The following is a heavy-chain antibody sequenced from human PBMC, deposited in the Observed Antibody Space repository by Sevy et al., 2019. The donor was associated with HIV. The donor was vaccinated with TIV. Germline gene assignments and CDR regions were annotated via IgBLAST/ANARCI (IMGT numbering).Heavy chain of an antibody. V-gene: IGHV3-13*01. CDR2: IGTAGDT. Sequence: GGSLRLSCAASGFTFSSYDMHWVRQATGKGLEWVSAIGTAGDTYYPGSVKGGFTIARENAKNSLYLQMNSLRAGETAVYYCARGDWRSHPTVPRNHMAVWRQGTTVTVSS. D-gene: IGHD2-21*01. CDR3: ARGDWRSHPTVPRNHMAV. J-gene: IGHJ6*02. CDR1: GFTFSSYD.